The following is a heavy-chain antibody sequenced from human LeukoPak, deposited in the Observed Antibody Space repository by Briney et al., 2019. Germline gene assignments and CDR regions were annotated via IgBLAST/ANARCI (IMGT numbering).Heavy chain of an antibody. CDR1: GFTFSDYY. D-gene: IGHD5-24*01. CDR2: ISSSSSYI. CDR3: ARDLQRLIGDGYTWVY. Sequence: PGGSLRLSCAASGFTFSDYYMSWIRQAPGKGLEWVSYISSSSSYIYYADSVKGRFTISRDNAKNSLYLQMNSLRAEDTAVYYCARDLQRLIGDGYTWVYWGQGTLVTVSS. J-gene: IGHJ4*02. V-gene: IGHV3-11*06.